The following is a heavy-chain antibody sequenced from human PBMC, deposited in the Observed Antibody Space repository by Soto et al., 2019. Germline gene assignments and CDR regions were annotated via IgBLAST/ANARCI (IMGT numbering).Heavy chain of an antibody. J-gene: IGHJ4*02. V-gene: IGHV1-69*13. Sequence: AASVKVSCKASGGTFSSYAISWVRQAPGQGLEWMGGIIPIFGTANYAQKFQGRVTITADESTSTAYMELSSLRSEDTAVYYCLGAGSARPIDYWGQGTLVTVSS. D-gene: IGHD6-6*01. CDR3: LGAGSARPIDY. CDR2: IIPIFGTA. CDR1: GGTFSSYA.